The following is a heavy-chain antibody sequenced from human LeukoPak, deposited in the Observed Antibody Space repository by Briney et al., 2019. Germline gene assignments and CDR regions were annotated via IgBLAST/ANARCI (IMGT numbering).Heavy chain of an antibody. J-gene: IGHJ3*02. D-gene: IGHD3-10*01. V-gene: IGHV3-7*01. CDR2: IKQDGSEK. CDR1: GFTFSSYW. Sequence: GGSLRLSCAASGFTFSSYWMSWVRQAPGKGLEWVANIKQDGSEKYYVDSLKGRFTVSRDNSKNTLYLQMNSLRAEDTAVYYCAKLSPKPPSEATAVGAFDIWGQGTMVTVSS. CDR3: AKLSPKPPSEATAVGAFDI.